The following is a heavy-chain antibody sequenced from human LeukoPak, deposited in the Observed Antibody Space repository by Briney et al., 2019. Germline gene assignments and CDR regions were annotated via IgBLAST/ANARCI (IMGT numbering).Heavy chain of an antibody. CDR3: ARHALYSSIIRNYYYGMDV. V-gene: IGHV4-59*08. CDR2: IYYSGST. Sequence: KPSETLSLTCTVSGGSISNYYWSWIRQPPGKGLEWIAYIYYSGSTNYNPSLKSRVAISVDTSKNQFSLKLSSVTAADTAVYYCARHALYSSIIRNYYYGMDVWGQGTTVTVSS. J-gene: IGHJ6*02. D-gene: IGHD5-18*01. CDR1: GGSISNYY.